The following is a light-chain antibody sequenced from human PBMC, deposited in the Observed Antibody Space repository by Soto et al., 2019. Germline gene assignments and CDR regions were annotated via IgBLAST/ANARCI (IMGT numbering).Light chain of an antibody. CDR1: QSVSIK. V-gene: IGKV3-15*01. J-gene: IGKJ2*01. CDR3: QQRSNWPPYT. CDR2: GAS. Sequence: EIVMTQSPATLSVSPGERATLSCRASQSVSIKLAWYQQKPGQAPRLLIYGASARATGVPARFSGSGSGTEFTLTISSLEPEDFAVYYCQQRSNWPPYTFGQGTKLEIK.